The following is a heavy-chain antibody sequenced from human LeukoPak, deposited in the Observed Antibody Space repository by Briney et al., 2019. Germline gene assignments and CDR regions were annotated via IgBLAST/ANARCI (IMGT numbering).Heavy chain of an antibody. J-gene: IGHJ4*02. CDR1: GYTFTSYD. V-gene: IGHV1-8*03. CDR2: MNPNSGNT. D-gene: IGHD6-25*01. Sequence: ASVKVSCKASGYTFTSYDINWVRQATGQGLKWMGWMNPNSGNTGYAQKFQGRVTITRNTSISTAYMELRSLRSDDTAVYYCARDGEAAGSFDYWGQGTLVTVSS. CDR3: ARDGEAAGSFDY.